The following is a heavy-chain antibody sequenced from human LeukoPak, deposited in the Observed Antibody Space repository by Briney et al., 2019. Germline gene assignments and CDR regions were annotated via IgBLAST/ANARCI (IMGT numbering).Heavy chain of an antibody. CDR1: GFNFTNYA. J-gene: IGHJ5*02. CDR2: ISSSGGNT. Sequence: GGSLRLSCAASGFNFTNYAMNWVRQAPGRGLEWVSLISSSGGNTYYAGSVKGRFTISRDNSKSTLYLQMNSLRAEDTAIYYCAKDGPTAIPSWFDPWGQGTLVTVSS. V-gene: IGHV3-23*01. D-gene: IGHD2-21*02. CDR3: AKDGPTAIPSWFDP.